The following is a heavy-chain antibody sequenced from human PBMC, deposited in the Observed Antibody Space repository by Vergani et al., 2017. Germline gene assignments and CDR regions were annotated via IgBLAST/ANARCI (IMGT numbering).Heavy chain of an antibody. CDR3: ATSGYCTGGVCYMTYYYYKDV. Sequence: QVQLEESGGGVVQPGRSLRLSCAASGFTLSSHAMHWVRQAPGKGLEWVAFIWYDGSKEYYADSVKGRFTISRDNSKNTLYLQMNSLRDADTAVYYCATSGYCTGGVCYMTYYYYKDVWGKGTAVTVSS. J-gene: IGHJ6*03. V-gene: IGHV3-33*01. CDR1: GFTLSSHA. CDR2: IWYDGSKE. D-gene: IGHD2-8*02.